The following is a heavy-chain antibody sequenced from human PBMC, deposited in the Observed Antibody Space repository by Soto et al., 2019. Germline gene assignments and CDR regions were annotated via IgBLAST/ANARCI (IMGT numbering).Heavy chain of an antibody. V-gene: IGHV3-13*01. CDR1: GFTVSRYD. CDR3: AKADDGGTHFEN. J-gene: IGHJ4*02. Sequence: SGGGLVQPGGSLRLSCAASGFTVSRYDMHWVRQATGKGLEWVSVIGSAGDTYYPGSVKGRFTISRENAQNSLYLQMTSLRAEDTAVYYCAKADDGGTHFENWGQGTLVTVSS. D-gene: IGHD4-17*01. CDR2: IGSAGDT.